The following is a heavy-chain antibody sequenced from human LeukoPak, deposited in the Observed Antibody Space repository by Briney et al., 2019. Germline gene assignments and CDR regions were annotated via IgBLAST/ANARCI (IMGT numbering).Heavy chain of an antibody. J-gene: IGHJ4*02. D-gene: IGHD5-24*01. CDR2: ISSSSSYI. Sequence: GGSLRLSCAASGFTFSSYSMNWVRQAPGKGLEWVSSISSSSSYIYYADSVKGRFTISRDNAKNSLYLQMNSLRAEDTAVYYCAREGVEMATTAFDYWGQGTLATVSS. CDR1: GFTFSSYS. CDR3: AREGVEMATTAFDY. V-gene: IGHV3-21*01.